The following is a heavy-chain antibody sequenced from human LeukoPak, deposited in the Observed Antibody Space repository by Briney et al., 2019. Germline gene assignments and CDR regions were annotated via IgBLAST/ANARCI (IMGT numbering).Heavy chain of an antibody. Sequence: ASVKVSCKASGYTFTSYYMHWVRQAPGQGLEWMGIINPSGGSTSYAQKFQGRVTMTRDMSTSTVYMELSSLRSEDTAVYYCARDHVVVGFGELGDAFDIWGQGTMVTVSS. J-gene: IGHJ3*02. D-gene: IGHD3-10*01. CDR2: INPSGGST. CDR1: GYTFTSYY. V-gene: IGHV1-46*01. CDR3: ARDHVVVGFGELGDAFDI.